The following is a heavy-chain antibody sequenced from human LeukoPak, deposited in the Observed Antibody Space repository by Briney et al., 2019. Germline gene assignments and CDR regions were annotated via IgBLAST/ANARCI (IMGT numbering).Heavy chain of an antibody. CDR1: GFSFSSYG. V-gene: IGHV3-30*18. D-gene: IGHD1-14*01. J-gene: IGHJ5*02. Sequence: GGSLRLSCAASGFSFSSYGMHWVRQAPGKGLEWVAVISHDGSNKYYADSVKGRFTISRDNSKNTLYLQMNSLRAEDTAVYYCAKAGVPWGQGALVTVSS. CDR2: ISHDGSNK. CDR3: AKAGVP.